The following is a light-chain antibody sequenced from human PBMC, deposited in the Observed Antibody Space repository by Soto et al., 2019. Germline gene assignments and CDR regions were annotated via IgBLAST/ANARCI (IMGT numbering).Light chain of an antibody. CDR2: DVS. CDR3: CSYTDNTTRV. J-gene: IGLJ3*02. V-gene: IGLV2-14*03. CDR1: SSDVGGYNY. Sequence: QSALTQPASLSGSPGQSITIFCTGTSSDVGGYNYVSWYQQFPGKAPKLIIYDVSTRPSGVSNRFSGSKSGNTASLTISGLQAEDEANYYCCSYTDNTTRVFGGGTKVTVL.